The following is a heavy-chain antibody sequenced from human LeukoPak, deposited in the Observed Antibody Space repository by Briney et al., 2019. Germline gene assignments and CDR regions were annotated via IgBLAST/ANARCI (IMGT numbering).Heavy chain of an antibody. CDR1: GYTFTDYY. V-gene: IGHV1-2*02. CDR2: INPNSGGT. CDR3: ARDWSAYRAVSNDY. Sequence: ASVKVSCKASGYTFTDYYIRWLRKAPGQGLEWMGWINPNSGGTNSAQKFQGRVTMTRDTSVSTAYMELSRLRSDDTAVYYCARDWSAYRAVSNDYWGQGTLVTVSS. J-gene: IGHJ4*02. D-gene: IGHD1-26*01.